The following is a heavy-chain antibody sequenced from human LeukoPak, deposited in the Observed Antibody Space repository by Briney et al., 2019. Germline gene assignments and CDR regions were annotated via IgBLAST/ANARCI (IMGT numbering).Heavy chain of an antibody. CDR2: ISYDGSVK. Sequence: PGGSLRLSCAASGFTFSSYGMHWVRQAPGKGLEWVAVISYDGSVKYYSDSVKGRFTISRDSSKNTLYLQMNSLRAEDTAVYYCAKEEQQLTSHGFDHWGQGTLVTVSS. CDR3: AKEEQQLTSHGFDH. J-gene: IGHJ4*02. V-gene: IGHV3-30*18. CDR1: GFTFSSYG. D-gene: IGHD6-13*01.